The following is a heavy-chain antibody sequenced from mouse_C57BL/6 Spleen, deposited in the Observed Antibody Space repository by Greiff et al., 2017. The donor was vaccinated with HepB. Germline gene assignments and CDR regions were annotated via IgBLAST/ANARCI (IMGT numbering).Heavy chain of an antibody. Sequence: EVKLVESGEGLVKPGGSLKLSCAASGFTFSSYAMSWVRQTPEKRLEWVAYISSGGDYIYYADTVKGRFTISRDNARNTLYLQMSSLKSEDTAMYYCTRDRYSNYGGSSYYFDCWGQGTTLTVSS. J-gene: IGHJ2*01. CDR1: GFTFSSYA. CDR3: TRDRYSNYGGSSYYFDC. CDR2: ISSGGDYI. D-gene: IGHD2-5*01. V-gene: IGHV5-9-1*02.